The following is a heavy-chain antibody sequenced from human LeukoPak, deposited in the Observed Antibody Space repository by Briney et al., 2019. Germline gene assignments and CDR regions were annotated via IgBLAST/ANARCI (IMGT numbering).Heavy chain of an antibody. CDR2: IALSDSQA. V-gene: IGHV5-10-1*01. D-gene: IGHD3-16*01. CDR1: DSSLTFYW. Sequence: GESLKISYQDFDSSLTFYWISWVRQMPGKGLEWMGKIALSDSQATYNPSFQGHVTISADKSINTVYLYWSSLEASDTAMYYCTWGTSSTKIDSWGQGTLVTVSS. J-gene: IGHJ4*02. CDR3: TWGTSSTKIDS.